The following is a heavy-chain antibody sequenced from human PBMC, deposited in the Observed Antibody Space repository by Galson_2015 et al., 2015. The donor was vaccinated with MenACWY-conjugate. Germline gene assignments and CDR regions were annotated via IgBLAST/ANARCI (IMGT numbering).Heavy chain of an antibody. V-gene: IGHV2-5*02. J-gene: IGHJ3*01. CDR2: IYWDDDK. D-gene: IGHD2-2*01. CDR1: GFSLSTSRVG. Sequence: PALVKPTQTLTLTCTFSGFSLSTSRVGVGWIRQPPGQALEWLSLIYWDDDKRYSPSLKSRLTITKDTSINQVVLSMTNMDPVDTATYCCAHSPYCSTTSCYAARAFDVWGQGTVVTVSS. CDR3: AHSPYCSTTSCYAARAFDV.